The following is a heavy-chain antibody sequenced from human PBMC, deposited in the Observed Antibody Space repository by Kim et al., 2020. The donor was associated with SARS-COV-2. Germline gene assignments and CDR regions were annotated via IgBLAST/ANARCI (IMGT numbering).Heavy chain of an antibody. V-gene: IGHV3-30*04. CDR1: GITFSSYA. Sequence: GGSLRLSCAASGITFSSYAMHWVRQAPGKGLEWVAVISYDGSNKYYADSVKGRFPISRDKSTSTLYLQMNSLRTEDTAVYHCARAASGGFYRPPDYWGQGSLGTVSS. D-gene: IGHD3-10*01. CDR2: ISYDGSNK. CDR3: ARAASGGFYRPPDY. J-gene: IGHJ4*02.